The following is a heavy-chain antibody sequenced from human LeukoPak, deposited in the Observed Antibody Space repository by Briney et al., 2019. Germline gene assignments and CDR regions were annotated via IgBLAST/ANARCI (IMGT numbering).Heavy chain of an antibody. D-gene: IGHD4-17*01. CDR1: GFTFNDYW. V-gene: IGHV3-74*01. Sequence: PGGSLRLSCAASGFTFNDYWMHWVRQAPGKGLVWVSHINNDGSITNYADSVKGRFTVSRDNAKSTVFLQMNSLRVEDTAVYYCAKAMLTKVTTLVYWGQGTLVTVSS. CDR2: INNDGSIT. CDR3: AKAMLTKVTTLVY. J-gene: IGHJ4*02.